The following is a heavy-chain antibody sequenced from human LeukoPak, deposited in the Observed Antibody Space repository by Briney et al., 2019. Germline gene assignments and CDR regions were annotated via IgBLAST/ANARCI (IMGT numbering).Heavy chain of an antibody. Sequence: SETLSLTCTVWVGSISTYYWNCIRQSPAKGREGRGYMCYSGSTNYNSSLKSRVTISVDTSKNESSLKLRSVTAADTAVYYCARTPATTWPNQFDYWGQGTLVPVSS. CDR2: MCYSGST. CDR3: ARTPATTWPNQFDY. CDR1: VGSISTYY. J-gene: IGHJ4*02. V-gene: IGHV4-59*01. D-gene: IGHD4-17*01.